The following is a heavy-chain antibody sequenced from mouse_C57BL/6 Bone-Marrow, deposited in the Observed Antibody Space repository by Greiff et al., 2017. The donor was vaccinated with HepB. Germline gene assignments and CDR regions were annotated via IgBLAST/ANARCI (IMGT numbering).Heavy chain of an antibody. CDR2: INPYNGGT. D-gene: IGHD1-1*01. CDR1: GNTFTDYY. Sequence: VQLQQSGPVLVKPGASVKMSCKASGNTFTDYYMNWVKQSHGKSLEWIGVINPYNGGTSYNQKFKGKATLTVDKSSSTAYMELNSLTSEDSAVYYCARLLRSPYAMDYWGQGTSVTVSS. V-gene: IGHV1-19*01. CDR3: ARLLRSPYAMDY. J-gene: IGHJ4*01.